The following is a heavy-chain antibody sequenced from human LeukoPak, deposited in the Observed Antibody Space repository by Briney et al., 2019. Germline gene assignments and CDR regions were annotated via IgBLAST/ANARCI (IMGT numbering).Heavy chain of an antibody. CDR3: ATVYCSSTSCRFIAERPRGMDV. J-gene: IGHJ6*02. V-gene: IGHV3-30-3*01. Sequence: PGRSLRLSCAASGFTFSSYAMHWVRQAPGKGLEWVAVISYDGSNKYYADSVKGRFTISRDNSKNTLYLQMNSLRAEDTAVYYCATVYCSSTSCRFIAERPRGMDVWGQGTTVTVSS. D-gene: IGHD2-2*01. CDR1: GFTFSSYA. CDR2: ISYDGSNK.